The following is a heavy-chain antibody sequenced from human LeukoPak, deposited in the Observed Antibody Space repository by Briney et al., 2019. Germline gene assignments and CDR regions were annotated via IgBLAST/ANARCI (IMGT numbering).Heavy chain of an antibody. CDR2: IYYSGST. V-gene: IGHV4-59*01. Sequence: SETLSLXCTDSGGSNSSYYWSWIRLPPGKGLEWIGYIYYSGSTNYNPSLKSRVTISVDTSKNQFSLKLSSVTAADTAVYYCASFAARPSAFDIWGQGTMVTVSS. D-gene: IGHD6-6*01. CDR1: GGSNSSYY. J-gene: IGHJ3*02. CDR3: ASFAARPSAFDI.